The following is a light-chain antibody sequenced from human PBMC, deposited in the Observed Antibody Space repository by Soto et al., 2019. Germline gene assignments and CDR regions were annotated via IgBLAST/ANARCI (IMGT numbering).Light chain of an antibody. CDR1: QSVSSN. CDR2: DAS. CDR3: QQYNNWWT. V-gene: IGKV3D-15*01. Sequence: EIVMTQSPATLSVSPGERATLSCRASQSVSSNLAWYQQKPGQAPRLLIYDASNRATGIPARFSASGSGTDFTLTISSLQSEDFAVYYCQQYNNWWTFGQGTKVDIK. J-gene: IGKJ1*01.